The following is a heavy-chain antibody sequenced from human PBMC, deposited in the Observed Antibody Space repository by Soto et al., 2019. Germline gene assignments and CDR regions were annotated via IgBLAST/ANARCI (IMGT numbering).Heavy chain of an antibody. D-gene: IGHD3-3*01. V-gene: IGHV5-51*01. J-gene: IGHJ5*02. CDR3: ARHQRYYDFWSGYYSKNWFDP. CDR2: IYPGDSDT. CDR1: GYSFTSYW. Sequence: GESLKISCKGSGYSFTSYWIGWVRQMPGKGLECMGIIYPGDSDTRYSPSFQGQVTISADKSISTAYLQWSSLKASDTAMYYCARHQRYYDFWSGYYSKNWFDPWGQGTLVTVSS.